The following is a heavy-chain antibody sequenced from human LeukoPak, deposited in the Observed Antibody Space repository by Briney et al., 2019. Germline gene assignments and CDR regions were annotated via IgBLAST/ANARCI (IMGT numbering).Heavy chain of an antibody. D-gene: IGHD6-13*01. CDR1: GGTFSSYA. CDR2: IIPIFGTA. Sequence: SVKVSCKASGGTFSSYAISWVRQAPGQGLEWMGGIIPIFGTANYAQKFQGRVTITADKSTSTAYMELSSLRSEDTAVYYCAIEGRSSWLRDRYYFDCWGQGSLVTVYS. V-gene: IGHV1-69*06. J-gene: IGHJ4*02. CDR3: AIEGRSSWLRDRYYFDC.